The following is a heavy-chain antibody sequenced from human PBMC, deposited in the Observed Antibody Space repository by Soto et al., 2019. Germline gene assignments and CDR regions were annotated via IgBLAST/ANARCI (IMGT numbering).Heavy chain of an antibody. CDR3: ARVKFPYWFDP. J-gene: IGHJ5*02. Sequence: SETLSLTCTVSGGSISSYYWSWIRQPPGKGLEWIGYIYYSGSTNYNPSLKSQVTISVDTSKNQFSLKLSSLIAADTAVYYCARVKFPYWFDPWGQGTLVTVSX. CDR1: GGSISSYY. CDR2: IYYSGST. D-gene: IGHD2-21*01. V-gene: IGHV4-59*01.